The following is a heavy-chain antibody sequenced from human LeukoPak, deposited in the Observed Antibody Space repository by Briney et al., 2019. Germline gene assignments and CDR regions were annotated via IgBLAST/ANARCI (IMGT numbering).Heavy chain of an antibody. CDR3: ARFLRFGELSTYYFDY. D-gene: IGHD3-10*01. Sequence: ASVKVSCKASGYTFTSYGISWVRQAPGQGPEWMGWISAYNGNTNYAQKLQGRVTMTTDTSTSTAYMELRSLRSDDTAVYYCARFLRFGELSTYYFDYWGQGTLVTVSS. J-gene: IGHJ4*02. V-gene: IGHV1-18*01. CDR1: GYTFTSYG. CDR2: ISAYNGNT.